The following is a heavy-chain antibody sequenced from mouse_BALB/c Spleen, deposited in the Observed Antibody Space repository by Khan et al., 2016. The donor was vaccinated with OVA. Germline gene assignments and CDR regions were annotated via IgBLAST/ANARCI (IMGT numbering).Heavy chain of an antibody. CDR3: TRHGYVAWFTY. J-gene: IGHJ3*01. D-gene: IGHD2-2*01. CDR1: GYSFTSYY. CDR2: VDPFSAVT. V-gene: IGHV1-31*01. Sequence: VQLQQSGPELMKPGASVKISCKASGYSFTSYYIHWVMQSRGQSLERIGYVDPFSAVTTYNQKFKGKATLTVDKSSSTAYIHLSNLTSEDSAVYYCTRHGYVAWFTYWGQGTLVTVSA.